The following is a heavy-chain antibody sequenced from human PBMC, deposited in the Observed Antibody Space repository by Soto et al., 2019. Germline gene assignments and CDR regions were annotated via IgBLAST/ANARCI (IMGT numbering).Heavy chain of an antibody. J-gene: IGHJ4*02. CDR3: ARDGLLFSGPYRPSRFDY. CDR2: IKHDTCEA. V-gene: IGHV3-7*03. CDR1: GFKFSDYW. D-gene: IGHD3-16*02. Sequence: DVQLVESGGGLVQPGRSLRLSCAASGFKFSDYWMSWVRQAPGKGLEWVGNIKHDTCEAHYADSVKGRFTITRDNIKNFLFLQMNGLRSDDTASYYCARDGLLFSGPYRPSRFDYWGLGTLVTVSS.